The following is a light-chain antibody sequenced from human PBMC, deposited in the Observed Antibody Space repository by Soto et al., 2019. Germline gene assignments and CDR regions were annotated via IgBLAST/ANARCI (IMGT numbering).Light chain of an antibody. CDR1: QDITNY. CDR3: QQYDHLLT. CDR2: DAS. J-gene: IGKJ4*01. V-gene: IGKV1-33*01. Sequence: DIQMTQSPSSLSASVGDRVTITCQASQDITNYLNWYQQKPGNAPKLLIYDASDLETGVPSRFSGSGSGTDFTFTISSLQPEDTATYYCQQYDHLLTFGGGTKVEIK.